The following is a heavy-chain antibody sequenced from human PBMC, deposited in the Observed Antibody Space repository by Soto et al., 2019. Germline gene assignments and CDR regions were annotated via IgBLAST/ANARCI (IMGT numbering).Heavy chain of an antibody. D-gene: IGHD3-10*01. V-gene: IGHV4-34*01. CDR2: INHSGST. Sequence: QVQLQRWGAGLLKPSETLSLTCAVYGGSFSGYYWSWIRQPPGKGLERIGEINHSGSTNYNPSLKSRVTISVDTSKNQFSLKLSSVTAADTAVYYCARGFGEIDAFDIWGQGTMVTVSS. CDR3: ARGFGEIDAFDI. CDR1: GGSFSGYY. J-gene: IGHJ3*02.